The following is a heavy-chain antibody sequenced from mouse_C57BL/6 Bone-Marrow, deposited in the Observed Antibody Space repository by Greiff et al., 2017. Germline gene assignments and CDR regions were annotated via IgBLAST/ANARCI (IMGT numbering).Heavy chain of an antibody. Sequence: EVKVVESGGGLVQPGGSLKLSCAASGFTFSDYGMAWVRQAPRKGPGWVAFISNLAYSIYYADTVTGRFTISREKAKNTLYLEMSSLRSEDTAMYYCARGAGTAWFAYWGQGTLVTVSA. CDR2: ISNLAYSI. CDR1: GFTFSDYG. V-gene: IGHV5-15*01. J-gene: IGHJ3*01. D-gene: IGHD4-1*01. CDR3: ARGAGTAWFAY.